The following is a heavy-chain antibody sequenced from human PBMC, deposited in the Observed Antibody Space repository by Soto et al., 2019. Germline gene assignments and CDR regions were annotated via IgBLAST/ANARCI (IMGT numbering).Heavy chain of an antibody. CDR3: AKVALPHRRFLKFDY. Sequence: EVQLLESGGGLVQPGGSLRLSCAASGFTFSSYAMSWVRQAPGKGLEWVSAISGSGGSTYYADYVKGRFTISRDNSKNALYLQMNSLRAEDTAVYYCAKVALPHRRFLKFDYWGQGTLVTVSS. D-gene: IGHD3-10*01. V-gene: IGHV3-23*01. CDR2: ISGSGGST. J-gene: IGHJ4*02. CDR1: GFTFSSYA.